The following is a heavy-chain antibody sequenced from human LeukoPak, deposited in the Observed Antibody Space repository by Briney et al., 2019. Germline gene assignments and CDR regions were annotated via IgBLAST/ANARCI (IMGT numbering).Heavy chain of an antibody. Sequence: GGSLRLSCAASGFTFSSYAMRWVRQAPGKGLEWVSAISGSGGSTYSADPVKGRFTISRDNSKNTLCLQMNSLRAEGTAVYYCAKDLDGYKVPPCIFGYWGQGTLVTVSS. J-gene: IGHJ4*02. CDR2: ISGSGGST. D-gene: IGHD5-24*01. CDR1: GFTFSSYA. CDR3: AKDLDGYKVPPCIFGY. V-gene: IGHV3-23*01.